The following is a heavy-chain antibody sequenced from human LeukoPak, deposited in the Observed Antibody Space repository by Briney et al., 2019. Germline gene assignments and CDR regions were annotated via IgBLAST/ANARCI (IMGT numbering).Heavy chain of an antibody. CDR1: GFTFSSSV. D-gene: IGHD3-22*01. V-gene: IGHV3-30-3*01. CDR2: ISYDGNTK. Sequence: PGRSLRLFCAASGFTFSSSVMIWVRQALGKGLEGVALISYDGNTKDSVKGRFTISRDNSKNTLSLQMSSLRPEDTAVYYCARAGGYDAFDIWGRGTMVTVSS. CDR3: ARAGGYDAFDI. J-gene: IGHJ3*02.